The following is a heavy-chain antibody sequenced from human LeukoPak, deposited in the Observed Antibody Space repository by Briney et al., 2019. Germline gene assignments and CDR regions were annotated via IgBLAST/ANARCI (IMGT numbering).Heavy chain of an antibody. V-gene: IGHV3-23*01. J-gene: IGHJ4*02. CDR2: VSGSGGST. Sequence: PGGSLRLSCAAPGFTFSSYAMSWVRQAPGKGLEWVSAVSGSGGSTYYADSVKGRFTISRDNSKNTLYLQMNSLRVEDTAVYYCAKEGCSSTSCYEGYFDYWGQGTLVTVSS. CDR1: GFTFSSYA. CDR3: AKEGCSSTSCYEGYFDY. D-gene: IGHD2-2*01.